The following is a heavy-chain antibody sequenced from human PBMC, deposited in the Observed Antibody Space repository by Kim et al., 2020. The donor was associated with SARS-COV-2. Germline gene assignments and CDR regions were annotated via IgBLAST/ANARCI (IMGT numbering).Heavy chain of an antibody. CDR3: ARARGCSGGKCYFADF. J-gene: IGHJ4*02. D-gene: IGHD2-15*01. CDR1: GDSFNTHA. Sequence: SVKVSCKASGDSFNTHAFTWVRQAPGQGLEWMGGIIPTFGTTNYAQKFQSRVTITADDSSSTVYMELSSLGSDDTAMYYCARARGCSGGKCYFADFWGQGTLVTVSS. V-gene: IGHV1-69*13. CDR2: IIPTFGTT.